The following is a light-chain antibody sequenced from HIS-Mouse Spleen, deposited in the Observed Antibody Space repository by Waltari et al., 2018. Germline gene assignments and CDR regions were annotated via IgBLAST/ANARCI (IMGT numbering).Light chain of an antibody. Sequence: SYELTQPPSVSVSPGQTARITCSGDALPKNYAYWYQQKSGQAPVRVIYEDSKRPSGIPERCSGSSSGTMATLTISGAQVEDEADYYCYSTDSSGNHRVFGGGTKLTVL. CDR1: ALPKNY. V-gene: IGLV3-10*01. J-gene: IGLJ2*01. CDR3: YSTDSSGNHRV. CDR2: EDS.